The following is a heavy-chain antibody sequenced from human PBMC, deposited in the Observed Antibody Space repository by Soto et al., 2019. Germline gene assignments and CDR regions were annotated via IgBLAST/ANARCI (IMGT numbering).Heavy chain of an antibody. CDR2: INGTGDET. CDR3: AKDYLGSSAMFDY. V-gene: IGHV3-23*01. J-gene: IGHJ4*02. CDR1: VFTFKNYA. Sequence: WWSLRLSCSASVFTFKNYAMSWVRQAPGKGLEWVSGINGTGDETWSADSVKGRFTISRDNSKNTLYLQMNSLRAEDTAVYYCAKDYLGSSAMFDYWGQGTLVTVSS. D-gene: IGHD3-22*01.